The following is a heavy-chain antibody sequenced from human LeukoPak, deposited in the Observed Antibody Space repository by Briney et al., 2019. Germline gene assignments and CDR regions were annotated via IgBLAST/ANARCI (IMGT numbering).Heavy chain of an antibody. V-gene: IGHV1-18*01. J-gene: IGHJ6*03. CDR1: GYTFTSYG. CDR3: AREGVRGVKIAYYYYMDV. Sequence: GASVKVSCKASGYTFTSYGISWVRQAPGQGLEWMGRISAYNGNTNYAQKLQGRVTMTTDTSTSTAYMELRSLRSDDTAVYYCAREGVRGVKIAYYYYMDVWGKGTTVTVSS. CDR2: ISAYNGNT. D-gene: IGHD3-10*01.